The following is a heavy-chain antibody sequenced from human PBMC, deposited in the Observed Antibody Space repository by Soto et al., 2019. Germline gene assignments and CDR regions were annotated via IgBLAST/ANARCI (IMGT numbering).Heavy chain of an antibody. CDR3: AGDPDGNYNDNHASSYP. J-gene: IGHJ5*02. CDR2: IIPIIGII. Sequence: QVQLVQSGAEVKKPGSSVKVSCKASGGTFSTYTITWVRQAPGQGLEWMGRIIPIIGIINYAQKFQGRVTISADKFTGTAYMELTGLRSDDTAVYYCAGDPDGNYNDNHASSYPGGQGTLGTVSS. CDR1: GGTFSTYT. V-gene: IGHV1-69*08. D-gene: IGHD4-17*01.